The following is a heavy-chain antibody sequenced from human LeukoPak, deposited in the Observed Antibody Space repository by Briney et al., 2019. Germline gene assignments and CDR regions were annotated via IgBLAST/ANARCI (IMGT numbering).Heavy chain of an antibody. D-gene: IGHD2-2*03. Sequence: PGGSLRLSCSASGFTFSSYAMHWVRQAPGKGLEYVSAISSNGGSTYYAVSVKGRFTISRDNSKNTLYLQMSSLRAEDTAVYYCVKDDVGSSLDYWGQGTLVTVSS. CDR2: ISSNGGST. CDR1: GFTFSSYA. J-gene: IGHJ4*02. V-gene: IGHV3-64D*09. CDR3: VKDDVGSSLDY.